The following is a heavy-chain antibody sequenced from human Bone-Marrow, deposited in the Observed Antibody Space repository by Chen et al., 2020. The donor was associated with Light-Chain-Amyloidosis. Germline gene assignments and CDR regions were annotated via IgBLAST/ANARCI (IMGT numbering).Heavy chain of an antibody. D-gene: IGHD5-12*01. V-gene: IGHV5-51*01. CDR3: ARRRDGYNFDY. Sequence: EVQLEQSGPEVNKPGESLKISCKGSGYTFPNYWIGWVRQMTGKGLEWMGVLYPDDSDPRYSPSFDCQVTISADKSITTAYLQWRSLKASDTAMYYCARRRDGYNFDYWGQGTLVTVSS. CDR2: LYPDDSDP. J-gene: IGHJ4*02. CDR1: GYTFPNYW.